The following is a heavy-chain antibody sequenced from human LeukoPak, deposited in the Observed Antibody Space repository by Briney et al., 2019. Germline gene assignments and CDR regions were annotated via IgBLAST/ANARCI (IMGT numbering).Heavy chain of an antibody. J-gene: IGHJ3*02. CDR1: GYRFTSYW. V-gene: IGHV5-51*01. CDR2: IYPGDSDT. D-gene: IGHD3-22*01. CDR3: ARLMYYYDSSSAFDI. Sequence: GESLKISCKGSGYRFTSYWIGWVRQMPGKGLEWMGIIYPGDSDTRYSPSFQGQVTISADKSISTAYLQWSSLKASDTAMYYCARLMYYYDSSSAFDIWGQGTMVTVSS.